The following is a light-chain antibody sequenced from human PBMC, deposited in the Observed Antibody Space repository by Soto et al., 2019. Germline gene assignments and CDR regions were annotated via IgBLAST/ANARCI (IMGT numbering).Light chain of an antibody. J-gene: IGLJ2*01. CDR3: AAWDDSLSGVV. CDR2: KIN. V-gene: IGLV1-47*01. CDR1: NSNVGSNY. Sequence: QSVLTQPPSASGTPGQRATISCSGGNSNVGSNYVHWYQQLPGTAPKLLIYKINQRPSGVPDRFSGSKSGTSASLAISGLXXXXXADYYCAAWDDSLSGVVFGGGTKLTVL.